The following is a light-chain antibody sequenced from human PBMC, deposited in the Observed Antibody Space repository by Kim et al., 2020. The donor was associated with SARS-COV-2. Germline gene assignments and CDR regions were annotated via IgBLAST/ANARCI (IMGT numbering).Light chain of an antibody. CDR1: QSISNS. J-gene: IGKJ2*01. CDR2: AES. V-gene: IGKV1-39*01. Sequence: SVGDRVTVTCPGRQSISNSCWWYQQQPRKAPPTLLLYAESSSQGSVPPRCSSSSSGADVSLTISSLQPEDVAAYYCRQRYSTLYTFGQGTKLEI. CDR3: RQRYSTLYT.